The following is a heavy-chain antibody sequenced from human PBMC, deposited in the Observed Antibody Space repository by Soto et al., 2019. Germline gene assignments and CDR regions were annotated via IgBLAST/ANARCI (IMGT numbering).Heavy chain of an antibody. D-gene: IGHD5-12*01. CDR1: GYSFTSYW. Sequence: HVESLKISCKGSGYSFTSYWIGWVRQMPGKGLEWMGIVYPGDSDTRYSPSFQGQVTISADKSISTAYLQWSSLKASDTAMYYCARHIDIVATIGGRHYFDYWGQGTLVNVSS. J-gene: IGHJ4*02. CDR3: ARHIDIVATIGGRHYFDY. V-gene: IGHV5-51*01. CDR2: VYPGDSDT.